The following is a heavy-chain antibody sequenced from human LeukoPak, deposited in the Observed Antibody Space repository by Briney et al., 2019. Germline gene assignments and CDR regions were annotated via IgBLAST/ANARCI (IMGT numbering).Heavy chain of an antibody. Sequence: GGSLRLSCAASGFTFSSYEMNWVGQAPGKGLEWVSYISSSGSTIYYADSVKGRFTISRDNAKNSLYLQMNSLRAEDTAVYYCAELGIPMIGGVWGKGTTVTLSS. D-gene: IGHD3-10*02. CDR3: AELGIPMIGGV. J-gene: IGHJ6*04. CDR2: ISSSGSTI. CDR1: GFTFSSYE. V-gene: IGHV3-48*03.